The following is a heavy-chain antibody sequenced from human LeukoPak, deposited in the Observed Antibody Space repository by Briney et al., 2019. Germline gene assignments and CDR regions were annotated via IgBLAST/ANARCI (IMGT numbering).Heavy chain of an antibody. CDR3: ARTIGYSGFDP. D-gene: IGHD5-12*01. CDR2: ISGSGGST. CDR1: GFTFSSYG. J-gene: IGHJ5*02. Sequence: GGTLRLSCAASGFTFSSYGMSWVRQAPGKGLEWVSAISGSGGSTYYADSVKGRFTISRDNSKNTLYLQMNSLRAEDTAVYYCARTIGYSGFDPWGQGTLVTVSS. V-gene: IGHV3-23*01.